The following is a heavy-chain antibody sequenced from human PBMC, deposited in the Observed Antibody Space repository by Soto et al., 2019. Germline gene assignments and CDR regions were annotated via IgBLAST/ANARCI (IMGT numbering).Heavy chain of an antibody. V-gene: IGHV1-46*03. CDR2: INPSGGST. CDR1: GYTFTSYY. J-gene: IGHJ6*03. Sequence: GASVKVSCKASGYTFTSYYMHWVRQAPGQGLEWMGIINPSGGSTSYAQKFQGRVTMTRDTSTSTVYMELSSLRSEDTAVYYCARPGETSDTYYDFWSGYPPSYYYYYMDVWGKGTTVTVSS. CDR3: ARPGETSDTYYDFWSGYPPSYYYYYMDV. D-gene: IGHD3-3*01.